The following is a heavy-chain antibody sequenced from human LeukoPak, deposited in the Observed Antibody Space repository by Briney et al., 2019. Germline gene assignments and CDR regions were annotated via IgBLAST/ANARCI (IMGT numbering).Heavy chain of an antibody. D-gene: IGHD6-19*01. CDR1: GYTFTSYY. CDR3: ARDGFVSSGWYDWYYYMDV. J-gene: IGHJ6*03. V-gene: IGHV1-46*01. CDR2: INPSGGST. Sequence: ASVKVSXKASGYTFTSYYMHWVRQAPGQGLEWMGIINPSGGSTSYAQKFQGRVTMTRDTSTSTVYMELSSLRSEDTAVYYCARDGFVSSGWYDWYYYMDVWGKGTTVTVSS.